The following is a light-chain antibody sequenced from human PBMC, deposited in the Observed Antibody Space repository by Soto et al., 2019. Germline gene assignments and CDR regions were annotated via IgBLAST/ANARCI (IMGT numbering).Light chain of an antibody. V-gene: IGKV3-20*01. CDR3: QQYGRSPFT. J-gene: IGKJ3*01. CDR1: QGIGDT. Sequence: DIVLTQSPATLSLSPGERATLSCRASQGIGDTLAWYQHKPGQTPRLLIYDTSTRATGVPARFSGSRSGTDFTLTISRLEPEDFAVYYCQQYGRSPFTFGPGTKVDIK. CDR2: DTS.